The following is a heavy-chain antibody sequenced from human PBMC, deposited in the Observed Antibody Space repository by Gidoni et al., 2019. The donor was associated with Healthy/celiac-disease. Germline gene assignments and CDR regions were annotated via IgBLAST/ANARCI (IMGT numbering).Heavy chain of an antibody. Sequence: QVQLVESGGGVVQPGRSLRLSCAASGFTCSSYGMHWVRQAPGKGLEWVAVISYDGSNKYYADSVKGRFTISRDNSKNTLYLQMNSLRAEDTAVYYCAKNGFDIWGQGTMVTVSS. J-gene: IGHJ3*02. CDR2: ISYDGSNK. CDR1: GFTCSSYG. V-gene: IGHV3-30*18. CDR3: AKNGFDI.